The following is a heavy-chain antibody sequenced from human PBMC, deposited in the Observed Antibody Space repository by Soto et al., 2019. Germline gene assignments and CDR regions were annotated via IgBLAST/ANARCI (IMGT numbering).Heavy chain of an antibody. Sequence: QVQLEQSGAEVKRPGSSVKVSCRASGGTFTSYSINWVRRAPGQGPEWMGAVIPRFGTTTYAQRFEGRVTVTAEAYTGTVFMEMSGLRSEDTAVYFCARARIVAVSGRTGGYYYSAMDLWGQGTAVIVS. CDR1: GGTFTSYS. CDR3: ARARIVAVSGRTGGYYYSAMDL. CDR2: VIPRFGTT. D-gene: IGHD2-2*01. V-gene: IGHV1-69*01. J-gene: IGHJ6*02.